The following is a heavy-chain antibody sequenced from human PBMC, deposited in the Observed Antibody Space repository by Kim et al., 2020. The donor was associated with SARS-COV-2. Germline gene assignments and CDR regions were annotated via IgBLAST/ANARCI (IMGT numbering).Heavy chain of an antibody. V-gene: IGHV3-64D*06. CDR3: VKDMGGSSGWYVGYFDL. J-gene: IGHJ2*01. D-gene: IGHD6-19*01. Sequence: GGSLRLSCSASGFTFSSYAMHWVRQAPGKGLEYVSAFSSNGGSTYYADSVKGRFTISRDNSKNTLYLQMSSLRAEDTAVYYCVKDMGGSSGWYVGYFDLWGRGTLVTVSS. CDR1: GFTFSSYA. CDR2: FSSNGGST.